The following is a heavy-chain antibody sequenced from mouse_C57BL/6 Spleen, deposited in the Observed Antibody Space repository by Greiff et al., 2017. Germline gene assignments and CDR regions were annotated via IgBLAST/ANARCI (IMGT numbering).Heavy chain of an antibody. D-gene: IGHD3-3*01. CDR3: ARPGGDLAWFAY. Sequence: VQLQQPGTELVKPGASVKLSCKASGYTFTSYWMHWVKQRPGQGLEWIGNINPSNGGTNYNEKFKSKATLTVDKSSSTAYMQRSSLTSEDSAVYYCARPGGDLAWFAYWGQGTLVTVSA. CDR1: GYTFTSYW. V-gene: IGHV1-53*01. J-gene: IGHJ3*01. CDR2: INPSNGGT.